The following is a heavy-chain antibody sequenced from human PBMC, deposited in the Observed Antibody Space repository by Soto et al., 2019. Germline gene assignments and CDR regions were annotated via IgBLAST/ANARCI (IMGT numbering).Heavy chain of an antibody. V-gene: IGHV1-3*01. Sequence: ASVKVSCKASGYTFTSYGISWVRQAPGQRLEWMGWINAGNGNTKYSQKFQGRVTITRDTYASTAYMELSSLRSEDTAVYYCARGDILIDYWGQGTLVTVSS. D-gene: IGHD3-9*01. CDR3: ARGDILIDY. J-gene: IGHJ4*02. CDR2: INAGNGNT. CDR1: GYTFTSYG.